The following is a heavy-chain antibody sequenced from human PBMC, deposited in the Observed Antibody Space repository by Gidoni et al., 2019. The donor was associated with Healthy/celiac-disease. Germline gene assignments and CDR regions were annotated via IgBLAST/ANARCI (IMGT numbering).Heavy chain of an antibody. CDR2: INPNSGGT. CDR3: ARGVEVWGSYQTGDAFDI. CDR1: GYTFTGYY. Sequence: QVQLVQSGAEVKKPGASVKVSCKASGYTFTGYYMHWVRQAPGQGLEWMGWINPNSGGTNYAQKFQGRVTMTRDTSISTAYMELSRLRSDDTAVYYCARGVEVWGSYQTGDAFDIWGQGTMVTVFS. J-gene: IGHJ3*02. V-gene: IGHV1-2*02. D-gene: IGHD3-16*02.